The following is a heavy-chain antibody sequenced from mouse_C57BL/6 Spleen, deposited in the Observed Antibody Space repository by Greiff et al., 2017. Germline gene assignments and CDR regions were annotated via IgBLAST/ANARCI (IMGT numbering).Heavy chain of an antibody. V-gene: IGHV5-9*01. CDR1: GFTFSSYT. Sequence: EVQVVESGGGLVKPGGSLKLSCAASGFTFSSYTMSWVRQTPEKRLEWVATISGGGGNTYYPDSVKGRFTISRDNAKNTLYLQMSSLRSEDTALYYCASITTVVARYFEVWGTGTTVTVSS. D-gene: IGHD1-1*01. CDR2: ISGGGGNT. J-gene: IGHJ1*03. CDR3: ASITTVVARYFEV.